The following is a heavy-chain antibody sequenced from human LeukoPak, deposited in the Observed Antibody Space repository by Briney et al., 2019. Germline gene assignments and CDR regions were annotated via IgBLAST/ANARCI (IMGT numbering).Heavy chain of an antibody. V-gene: IGHV1-2*02. CDR3: ARDWGSSWSHPPNWFDP. Sequence: ASVKVSCKASGYTFTGYYMHWVRQAPGQGLEWMGWINPNSGGTNYAQKFQGRVTMTRDTSISTAYMELSRLRSDDTAVYYCARDWGSSWSHPPNWFDPWGQGTLVTVSS. CDR2: INPNSGGT. J-gene: IGHJ5*02. D-gene: IGHD6-13*01. CDR1: GYTFTGYY.